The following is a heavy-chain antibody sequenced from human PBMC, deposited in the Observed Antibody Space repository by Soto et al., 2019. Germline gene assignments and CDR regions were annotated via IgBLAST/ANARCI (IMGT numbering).Heavy chain of an antibody. CDR1: GFTFRNAW. CDR3: TYYYASTSHPRFDY. V-gene: IGHV3-15*01. J-gene: IGHJ4*02. CDR2: IKSKIDGGTT. D-gene: IGHD3-22*01. Sequence: PGGSLRLSCAGSGFTFRNAWMSWVRQAPGKGLEWVGRIKSKIDGGTTDYAAPVRGRFLISRDDSENTVFLQMNSLKIEDTAVSYCTYYYASTSHPRFDYWGQGTMVTVSS.